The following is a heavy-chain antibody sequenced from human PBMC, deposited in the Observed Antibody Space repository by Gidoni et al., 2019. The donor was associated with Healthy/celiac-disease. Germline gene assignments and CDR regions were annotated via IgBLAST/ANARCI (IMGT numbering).Heavy chain of an antibody. CDR1: GFTFSSYA. V-gene: IGHV3-23*01. CDR3: ARTPRGIAGERIDY. Sequence: EVLLLESGGGLVQPGGSLRLSCAASGFTFSSYAMSWVRQAPGKGLEWVSTVSGSGDNTYYAEYVKGRFTISRDNSKLHLQMSSLRAEDTAVYYCARTPRGIAGERIDYWGQGTLVTVSS. D-gene: IGHD6-13*01. J-gene: IGHJ4*02. CDR2: VSGSGDNT.